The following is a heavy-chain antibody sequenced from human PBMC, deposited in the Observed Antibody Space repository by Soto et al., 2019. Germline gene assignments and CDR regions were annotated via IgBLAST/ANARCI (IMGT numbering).Heavy chain of an antibody. CDR2: ISYDGSNK. CDR3: ARGGRVVVAATGFDY. CDR1: GFTFSSYA. J-gene: IGHJ4*02. Sequence: QVQLVESVGGVVQPGRSLRLSCAASGFTFSSYAMHWVRQAPGKGLEWVAVISYDGSNKYYADSVKGRFTISRDNSKNTLYLQMNSLRAEDTAVYYCARGGRVVVAATGFDYWGQGTLVTVSS. D-gene: IGHD2-15*01. V-gene: IGHV3-30-3*01.